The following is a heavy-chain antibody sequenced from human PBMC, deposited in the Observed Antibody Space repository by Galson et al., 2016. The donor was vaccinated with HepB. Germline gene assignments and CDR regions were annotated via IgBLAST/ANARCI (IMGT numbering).Heavy chain of an antibody. V-gene: IGHV1-46*01. J-gene: IGHJ2*01. CDR2: VHRSGGST. D-gene: IGHD6-25*01. CDR3: VCGTSLWYFDL. CDR1: GYTFTSYF. Sequence: SVKVSCKASGYTFTSYFVHWVRRAPGQGLEWMGIVHRSGGSTNYAQQFQGRFTMTRDTSTSTVYMELISLRSEDPAVYYCVCGTSLWYFDLWGRGTLVTVSS.